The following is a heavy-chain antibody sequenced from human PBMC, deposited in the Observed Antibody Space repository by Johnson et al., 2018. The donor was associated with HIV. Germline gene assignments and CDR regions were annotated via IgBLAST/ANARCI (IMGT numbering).Heavy chain of an antibody. CDR1: GFTFNSYA. J-gene: IGHJ3*02. D-gene: IGHD5-24*01. CDR3: ARDQWMAGDAFDI. V-gene: IGHV3-7*01. Sequence: VQLVESGGGVVQAGRSLRLSCAASGFTFNSYATHWVRQAPGKGLEWVANIKQDGSEKYYVDSVKGRITISRDNAKNSLYLQMNSLRAEDTAVYYCARDQWMAGDAFDIWGQGTVVTVSS. CDR2: IKQDGSEK.